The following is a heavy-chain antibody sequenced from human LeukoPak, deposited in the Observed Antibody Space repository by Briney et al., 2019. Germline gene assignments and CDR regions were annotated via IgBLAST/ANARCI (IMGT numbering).Heavy chain of an antibody. CDR2: INWNGGST. CDR3: AKGSGSYYFDY. D-gene: IGHD1-26*01. V-gene: IGHV3-20*04. Sequence: GGSLRLSCAASGFTFDDYGMSLVRQAPGKGLEWVSGINWNGGSTGYADSVKGRFTLSRDNAKNSLYLQMNSLRAEDTALYYCAKGSGSYYFDYWGQGTLVTVSS. CDR1: GFTFDDYG. J-gene: IGHJ4*02.